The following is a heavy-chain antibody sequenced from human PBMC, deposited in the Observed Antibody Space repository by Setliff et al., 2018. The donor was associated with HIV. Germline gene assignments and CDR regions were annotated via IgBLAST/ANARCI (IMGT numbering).Heavy chain of an antibody. CDR2: IYYSGTT. D-gene: IGHD3-16*02. CDR3: ARYRNDAFDV. V-gene: IGHV4-59*01. CDR1: GGSISSYH. Sequence: SLTCTVSGGSISSYHWGWIRQPPGKGLEWIGYIYYSGTTNYNSSLKSRVPISVATSKTQFSLQLSSVTAADTALYYCARYRNDAFDVWGQGTMVTVSS. J-gene: IGHJ3*01.